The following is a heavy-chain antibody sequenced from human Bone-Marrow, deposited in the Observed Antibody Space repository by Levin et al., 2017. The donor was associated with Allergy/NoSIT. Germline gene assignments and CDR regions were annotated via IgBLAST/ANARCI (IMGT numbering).Heavy chain of an antibody. V-gene: IGHV4-34*01. Sequence: SETLSLTCAVYGGSFSGYYWSWIRQPPGKGLEWIGEINHSGSTNYNPSLKSRVTISVDTSKNQFSLKLSSVTAADTAVYYCARGRGRIFGVVKDDYWGQGTLVTVSS. CDR2: INHSGST. CDR1: GGSFSGYY. CDR3: ARGRGRIFGVVKDDY. J-gene: IGHJ4*02. D-gene: IGHD3-3*01.